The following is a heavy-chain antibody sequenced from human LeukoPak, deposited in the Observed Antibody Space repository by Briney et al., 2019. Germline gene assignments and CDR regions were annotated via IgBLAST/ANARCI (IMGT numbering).Heavy chain of an antibody. CDR3: ARVRSSSWYEADY. Sequence: SETLSLTCTVSGGSISSYYWSWIRQPPGRGLEWIGYIYYSGSTNYNPSLKSRVTISVDTSKNQFSLKLSSVTAADTAVYYCARVRSSSWYEADYWGQGTLVTVSS. CDR1: GGSISSYY. D-gene: IGHD6-13*01. J-gene: IGHJ4*02. V-gene: IGHV4-59*01. CDR2: IYYSGST.